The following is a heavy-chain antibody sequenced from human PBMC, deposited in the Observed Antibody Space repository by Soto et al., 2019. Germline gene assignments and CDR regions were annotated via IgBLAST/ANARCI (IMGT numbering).Heavy chain of an antibody. J-gene: IGHJ4*02. CDR3: ARDTSRGEYDY. D-gene: IGHD3-10*01. CDR1: GYTFTSLG. Sequence: QVQLVQSGAEVKKPGASVKVSCKASGYTFTSLGFSWVHQPPGQGLEWMGWINVYIGNTNYAQRLQGRVTMTTDTSTSTAYLDLRSLRSDDTAVYFCARDTSRGEYDYWGQGTLVTVSS. V-gene: IGHV1-18*01. CDR2: INVYIGNT.